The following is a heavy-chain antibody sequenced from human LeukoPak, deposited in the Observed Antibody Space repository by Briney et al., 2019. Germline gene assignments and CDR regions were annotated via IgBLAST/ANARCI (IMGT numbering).Heavy chain of an antibody. V-gene: IGHV4-34*01. Sequence: SETLSLTCAVYGGSFSGYYWSWIRQPPGKGLEWIGEINHSGSTNYNPSLKSRVTILVDTSKNQFSLKLSSVTAADTAVYYCARGGEYSSSSSPDYWGQGTLVTVSS. CDR2: INHSGST. D-gene: IGHD6-6*01. CDR3: ARGGEYSSSSSPDY. CDR1: GGSFSGYY. J-gene: IGHJ4*02.